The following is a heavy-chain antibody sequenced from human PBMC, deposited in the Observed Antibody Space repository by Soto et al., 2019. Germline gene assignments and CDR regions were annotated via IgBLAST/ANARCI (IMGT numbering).Heavy chain of an antibody. D-gene: IGHD3-10*01. V-gene: IGHV4-30-4*01. Sequence: SETLSLTGTVSGGSISSGDYYWSWIRQPPGKGLEWIGYIYYSGSTYYNPSLKSRVTISVDTSKNQFSLKLSSVTAADTAVYYCARDVPPYSYTNKGSPSMTMVRGVPTNYGMDVWGQGTTVTVSS. CDR2: IYYSGST. CDR3: ARDVPPYSYTNKGSPSMTMVRGVPTNYGMDV. J-gene: IGHJ6*02. CDR1: GGSISSGDYY.